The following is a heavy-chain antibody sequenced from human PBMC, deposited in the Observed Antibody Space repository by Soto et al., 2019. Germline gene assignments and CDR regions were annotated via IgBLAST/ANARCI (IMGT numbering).Heavy chain of an antibody. CDR3: AKDRTIFGVVIMIDY. CDR2: ISGSGGST. J-gene: IGHJ4*02. V-gene: IGHV3-23*01. D-gene: IGHD3-3*01. CDR1: GFTFSSYA. Sequence: GGSLRLSCAASGFTFSSYAMSWVRQAPGKGLEWVSAISGSGGSTYYADSVKGRFTISRDNSKNTLYLQMNSLRAEDTAVYYCAKDRTIFGVVIMIDYWGQGTLVTVSS.